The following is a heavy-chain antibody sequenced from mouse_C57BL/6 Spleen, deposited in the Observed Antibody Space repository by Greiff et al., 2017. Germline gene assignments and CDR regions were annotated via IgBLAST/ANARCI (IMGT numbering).Heavy chain of an antibody. CDR3: ARDQGDYDGGFAY. Sequence: DVKLVESGGGLVKPGGSLKLSCAASGFTFSSYAMSWVRQTPEKRLEWVATISDGGSYTYYPDNVKGRFTISRDNAKNNLYLQMSHLKSEDTAMYYCARDQGDYDGGFAYWGQGTLVTVSA. CDR2: ISDGGSYT. CDR1: GFTFSSYA. J-gene: IGHJ3*01. V-gene: IGHV5-4*01. D-gene: IGHD2-4*01.